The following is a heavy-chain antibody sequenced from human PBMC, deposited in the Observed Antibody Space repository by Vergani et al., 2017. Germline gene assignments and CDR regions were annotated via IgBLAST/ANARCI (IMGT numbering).Heavy chain of an antibody. D-gene: IGHD2-2*01. V-gene: IGHV1-46*01. CDR2: INPSGGST. J-gene: IGHJ5*02. CDR1: GYTFTSYY. CDR3: ARDSLYCSSTSCYVGGDWFDP. Sequence: QVQLVQSGAEVKKPGASVKVSCKASGYTFTSYYMHWVRQAPGQGLEWMGIINPSGGSTSYAQKFQGRVTMTRDTSTSTVYMELSSLRSEDTAVYYCARDSLYCSSTSCYVGGDWFDPWGQGTLVTVSS.